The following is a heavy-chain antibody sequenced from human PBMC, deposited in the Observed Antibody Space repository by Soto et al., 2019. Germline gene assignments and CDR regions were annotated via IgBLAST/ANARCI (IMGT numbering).Heavy chain of an antibody. Sequence: HVQLQESGPGLVEPSGTLSLTCAVSGVSISSNKWWNGVRQPPGTVMEWIGEIYESGTTKNNPSLKSRLTISVDTSKNQFSMRLNSVTAADTAVYYCASVLVVITCEYAFDIWGQGTMVTVSS. CDR2: IYESGTT. J-gene: IGHJ3*02. CDR1: GVSISSNKW. V-gene: IGHV4-4*02. CDR3: ASVLVVITCEYAFDI. D-gene: IGHD3-22*01.